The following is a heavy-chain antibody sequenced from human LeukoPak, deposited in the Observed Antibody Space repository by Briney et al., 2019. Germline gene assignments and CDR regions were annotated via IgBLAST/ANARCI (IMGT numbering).Heavy chain of an antibody. CDR3: ARVSHCSSTSCYGLYFDY. D-gene: IGHD2-2*01. Sequence: PGGSLRLSCAASGFTFSSYSMNWVRQAPWKGLEWVSSISSSSSYIYYADSVKGRFTISRDNAKNSLYLQMNSLRAEDTAVYYCARVSHCSSTSCYGLYFDYWGQGTLVTVSS. CDR2: ISSSSSYI. CDR1: GFTFSSYS. J-gene: IGHJ4*02. V-gene: IGHV3-21*01.